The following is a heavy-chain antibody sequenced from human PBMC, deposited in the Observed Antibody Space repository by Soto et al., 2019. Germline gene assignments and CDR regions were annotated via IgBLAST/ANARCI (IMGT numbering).Heavy chain of an antibody. CDR2: ISYDGSNK. J-gene: IGHJ5*02. CDR3: AKDLVGTPEFDP. D-gene: IGHD1-1*01. CDR1: GFTFSSYG. V-gene: IGHV3-30*18. Sequence: PGGSLRLSCAASGFTFSSYGMHWVRQAPGKGLEWVAVISYDGSNKYYADSVKGRFTISRDNSKNTLYLQMNSLRAEDTAVYYCAKDLVGTPEFDPWGQGTLVTVSS.